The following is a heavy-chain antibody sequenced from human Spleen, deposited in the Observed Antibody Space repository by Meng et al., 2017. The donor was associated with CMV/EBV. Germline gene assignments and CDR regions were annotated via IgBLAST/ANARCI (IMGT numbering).Heavy chain of an antibody. Sequence: VHLHDSRPGLLPPSQSLSLPCTDSAGSITPCYWRCLRPPAATGLEWLGRLSPRGSTNYNPSLKSRVTMSVDTSKNQFSLKLSSVTAADTAVYYCARGLYYYDSSALQHWGQGTLVTVSS. CDR3: ARGLYYYDSSALQH. CDR1: AGSITPCY. D-gene: IGHD3-22*01. J-gene: IGHJ1*01. V-gene: IGHV4-4*07. CDR2: LSPRGST.